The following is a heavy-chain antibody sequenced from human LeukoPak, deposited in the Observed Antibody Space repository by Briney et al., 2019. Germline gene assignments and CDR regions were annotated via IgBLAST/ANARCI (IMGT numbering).Heavy chain of an antibody. CDR2: MNPNSDNT. Sequence: GASVKVSCKASGYTFTSYDINWVRQATGQGLEWMGWMNPNSDNTGYAQKFQGRVTMTRDTSISTAYMELSSLRSEDTAVYYCARVLVCSSTSCRGPLAYWGQGTLVTVSS. V-gene: IGHV1-8*01. J-gene: IGHJ4*02. D-gene: IGHD2-2*01. CDR3: ARVLVCSSTSCRGPLAY. CDR1: GYTFTSYD.